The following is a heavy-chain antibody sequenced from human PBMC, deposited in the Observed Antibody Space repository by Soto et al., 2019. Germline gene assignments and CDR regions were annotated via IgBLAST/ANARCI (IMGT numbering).Heavy chain of an antibody. J-gene: IGHJ6*02. V-gene: IGHV3-30-3*01. CDR3: ARAIVASYYYYYGMDV. CDR1: GFTFSSYA. CDR2: ISYDGSNK. Sequence: GGSLRLSCAASGFTFSSYAMHWVRQAPGKGLEWVAVISYDGSNKYYADSVKGRFTISRDNSKNTLYLQMNSLRAEDTAVYYCARAIVASYYYYYGMDVWGQGTTVTVS. D-gene: IGHD5-12*01.